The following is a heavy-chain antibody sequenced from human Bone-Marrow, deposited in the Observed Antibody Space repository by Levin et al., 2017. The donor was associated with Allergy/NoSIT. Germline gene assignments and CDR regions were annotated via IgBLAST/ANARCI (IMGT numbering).Heavy chain of an antibody. CDR1: GFTFANHA. CDR3: AREQGARGWYTVDF. V-gene: IGHV3-23*01. D-gene: IGHD6-19*01. J-gene: IGHJ4*02. CDR2: IRPNSERT. Sequence: PGGSLRLSCAASGFTFANHAMTWVRQAPGKGLEWVSTIRPNSERTYFADSVKGRFTVSRDDSMNMLYLQMNSLRADDTAIYYCAREQGARGWYTVDFWGQGTLVTVSS.